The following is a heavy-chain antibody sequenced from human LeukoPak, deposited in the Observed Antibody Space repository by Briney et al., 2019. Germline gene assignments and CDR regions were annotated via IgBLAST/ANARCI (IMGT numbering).Heavy chain of an antibody. CDR3: AKVATWTYFDS. V-gene: IGHV3-74*01. J-gene: IGHJ4*02. CDR2: IESDGSST. D-gene: IGHD3/OR15-3a*01. CDR1: GFTFSSHW. Sequence: PGGSLRLSCAASGFTFSSHWMHWVRQAPGKGLVWVSRIESDGSSTSYADSVKGRFTISRDNAKNTLYLQMNSLRAEDTAVYYCAKVATWTYFDSWGQGTLVTVSS.